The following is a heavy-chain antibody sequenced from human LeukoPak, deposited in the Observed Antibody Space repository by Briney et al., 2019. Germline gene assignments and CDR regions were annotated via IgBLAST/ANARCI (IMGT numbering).Heavy chain of an antibody. CDR1: GYAFTGSY. J-gene: IGHJ3*01. CDR3: ARWGLGDL. D-gene: IGHD1-26*01. CDR2: INPNSGGT. V-gene: IGHV1-2*02. Sequence: ASVQVSCKASGYAFTGSYMHWVRPAPGQGLEWMGWINPNSGGTNYAQRFQGKVTMTRDTSISTAYMELSRLRSDDTAVYFCARWGLGDLWGQGTMVTVSS.